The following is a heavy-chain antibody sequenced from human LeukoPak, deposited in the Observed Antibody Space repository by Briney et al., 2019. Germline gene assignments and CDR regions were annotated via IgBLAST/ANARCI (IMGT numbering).Heavy chain of an antibody. D-gene: IGHD3-9*01. CDR3: ARVPPAHYDILTGPPDY. Sequence: ASVKVSCKASGYTFTSYGISWVRQAPGQGLEWMGWISAYNGNTNYAQKLQGRVTMTTDTSTSTAYMELRSLRSDDTAVYYCARVPPAHYDILTGPPDYWGQGTLVTVSS. J-gene: IGHJ4*02. CDR2: ISAYNGNT. CDR1: GYTFTSYG. V-gene: IGHV1-18*01.